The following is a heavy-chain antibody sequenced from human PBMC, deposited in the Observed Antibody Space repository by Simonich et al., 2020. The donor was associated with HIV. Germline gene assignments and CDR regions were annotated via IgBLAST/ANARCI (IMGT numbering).Heavy chain of an antibody. V-gene: IGHV3-21*01. CDR3: ARDPSDYFDTSGYYHGHFDY. CDR1: GFTFSTYS. J-gene: IGHJ4*02. Sequence: EVQLVESGGGLVKPGGSLRLSCAASGFTFSTYSMNWVRQAPGKGLEWVPSISSTSTYIYYADSVNGRFTISRDNAKNSLYLQMNSLRAEDTAVYYCARDPSDYFDTSGYYHGHFDYWGQGTLVTVSS. CDR2: ISSTSTYI. D-gene: IGHD3-22*01.